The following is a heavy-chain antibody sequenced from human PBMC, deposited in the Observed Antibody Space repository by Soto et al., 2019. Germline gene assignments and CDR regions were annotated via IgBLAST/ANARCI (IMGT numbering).Heavy chain of an antibody. CDR2: IIPIFGTA. Sequence: QVQLVQSGAEVKKPGSSVKVSCKASGGTFSSYAISWVRQAPGQGLEWMGGIIPIFGTASYAQKFQGRVTITADESTSTAYMELSSLRSEDTAVYYCASYYYDSSGYFRPPIWFDPWGQGTLVTVSS. D-gene: IGHD3-22*01. V-gene: IGHV1-69*01. CDR3: ASYYYDSSGYFRPPIWFDP. J-gene: IGHJ5*02. CDR1: GGTFSSYA.